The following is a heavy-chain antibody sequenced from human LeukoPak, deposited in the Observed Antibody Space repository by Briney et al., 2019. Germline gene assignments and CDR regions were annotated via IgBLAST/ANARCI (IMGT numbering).Heavy chain of an antibody. CDR2: IYVYNGNT. CDR3: ARGYGYSSGLFDY. D-gene: IGHD5-18*01. CDR1: GYTFTSYG. J-gene: IGHJ4*02. Sequence: ASVKVSCKASGYTFTSYGISWVRQAPGEGLEWMGWIYVYNGNTNYAQRLQGRVTMATDTFTSTAYMELRSLRSDDTAIYYCARGYGYSSGLFDYWGQGTLVTVSS. V-gene: IGHV1-18*01.